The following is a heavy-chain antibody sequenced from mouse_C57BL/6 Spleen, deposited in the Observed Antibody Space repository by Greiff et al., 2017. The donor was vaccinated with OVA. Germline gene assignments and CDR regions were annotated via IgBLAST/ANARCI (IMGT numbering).Heavy chain of an antibody. CDR2: IDPSDSYT. CDR3: ARLGTEFDY. V-gene: IGHV1-69*01. CDR1: GYTFTSYW. J-gene: IGHJ2*01. D-gene: IGHD3-3*01. Sequence: VQLQQPGAELVMPGASVKLSCKASGYTFTSYWMHWVKQRPGQGLEWIGEIDPSDSYTNYNQKFKGKSTLTVDKSSSTAYMQLSSLTSEDSAVYYCARLGTEFDYWGQGTTLTVSS.